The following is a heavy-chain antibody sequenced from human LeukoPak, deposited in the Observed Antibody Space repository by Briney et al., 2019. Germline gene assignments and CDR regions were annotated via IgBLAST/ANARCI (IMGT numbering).Heavy chain of an antibody. V-gene: IGHV1-69*01. CDR3: ARDVGYCSGGSCLYNYYYYGMDV. CDR2: IIPIFGTA. CDR1: GGTFTSYA. J-gene: IGHJ6*02. Sequence: SVKVSCKASGGTFTSYAISWVRQAPGQGLEWMGGIIPIFGTANYAQKFQGRVTITADESTSTAYMELSSLRSEDTAVYYCARDVGYCSGGSCLYNYYYYGMDVWGQGTTVTVSS. D-gene: IGHD2-15*01.